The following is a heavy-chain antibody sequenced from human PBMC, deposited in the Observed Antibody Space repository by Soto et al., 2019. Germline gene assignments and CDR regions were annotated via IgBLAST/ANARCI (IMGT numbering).Heavy chain of an antibody. CDR3: AREKIVATTHYYFGMDV. J-gene: IGHJ6*02. Sequence: SETLSLTCTVSGGSFSSGGYHWNWIRQRPGKGLEWIGNIYYSGTTYHNPSLKSRVTLSVDTSKRQFTLKVSSVTAADTAAYYCAREKIVATTHYYFGMDVWGQGITVTVSS. CDR1: GGSFSSGGYH. D-gene: IGHD5-12*01. CDR2: IYYSGTT. V-gene: IGHV4-31*03.